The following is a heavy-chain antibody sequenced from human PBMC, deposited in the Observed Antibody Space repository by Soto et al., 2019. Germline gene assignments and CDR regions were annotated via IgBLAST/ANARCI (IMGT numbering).Heavy chain of an antibody. V-gene: IGHV3-23*01. CDR2: FSAGGRA. CDR3: GKESMPEKYGDTLFDY. J-gene: IGHJ4*02. CDR1: GFSFSNYA. Sequence: EVQLLESGGALVQPGGSLRLSCAASGFSFSNYALSWVRQAPGRGLEWVSTFSAGGRAYYADSVKGRFTIARDSSRNTVHLQISILRPEDTAVYYCGKESMPEKYGDTLFDYWGQGTGVTVSS. D-gene: IGHD4-17*01.